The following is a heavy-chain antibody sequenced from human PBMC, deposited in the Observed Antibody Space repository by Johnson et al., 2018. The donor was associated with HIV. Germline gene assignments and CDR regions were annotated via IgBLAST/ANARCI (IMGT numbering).Heavy chain of an antibody. CDR1: GLTFEDYA. V-gene: IGHV3-9*01. J-gene: IGHJ3*02. D-gene: IGHD3-22*01. Sequence: QLVESGGGLVQPGRSLRLSCAASGLTFEDYAMHWVRQAPGKGLEWVSGISWNSGSIGYADSVKGRFTISRDNAKNSLYLQMDSLRAEDTALYFCAKGDYYDSSGYYFAAVSPFDILGQGTMVTVSS. CDR2: ISWNSGSI. CDR3: AKGDYYDSSGYYFAAVSPFDI.